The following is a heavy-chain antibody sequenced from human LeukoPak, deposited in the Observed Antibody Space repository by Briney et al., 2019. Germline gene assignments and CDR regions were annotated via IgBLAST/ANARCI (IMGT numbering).Heavy chain of an antibody. CDR2: INPNSGGT. Sequence: ASVKVSCKASGYTFTGYYMHWVRQAPGQGLEWMGWINPNSGGTNYAQKFQGRVTMTRDTSISTAYMELSRLRSDDTAVYYCARVKSPNCSSTSCHPASYYYMDVWGKGTTVTVSS. CDR3: ARVKSPNCSSTSCHPASYYYMDV. V-gene: IGHV1-2*02. CDR1: GYTFTGYY. J-gene: IGHJ6*03. D-gene: IGHD2-2*01.